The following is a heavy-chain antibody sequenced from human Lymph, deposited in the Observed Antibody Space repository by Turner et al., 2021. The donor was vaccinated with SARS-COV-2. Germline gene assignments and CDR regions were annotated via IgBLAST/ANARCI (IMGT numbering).Heavy chain of an antibody. D-gene: IGHD1-1*01. V-gene: IGHV4-59*08. Sequence: QVQLQESGPGLVRPSETLSLPCTVPGCSTSSTSWRWIRQSPGRGLAWIGYFYKIGSIDYNPTLRSRVTISVDTSKNQLSLKLISVTAADTAVYYCAGHQGSTSGYDHGMNVWGQGTAVIDSS. J-gene: IGHJ6*02. CDR3: AGHQGSTSGYDHGMNV. CDR1: GCSTSSTS. CDR2: FYKIGSI.